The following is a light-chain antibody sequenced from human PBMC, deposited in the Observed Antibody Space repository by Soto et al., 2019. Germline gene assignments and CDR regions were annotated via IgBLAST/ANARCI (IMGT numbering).Light chain of an antibody. V-gene: IGLV2-8*01. CDR1: SSDVGGYNY. CDR3: SSFAGNNNLV. J-gene: IGLJ2*01. Sequence: QSALTQPPSASGSPGQSVTISCTGTSSDVGGYNYFSWYQQHPGKAPKLMNSEVSKRPSGVPDRFSGSKSGNTASLTVSGLQAEDEADYYCSSFAGNNNLVFGGGTKLTVL. CDR2: EVS.